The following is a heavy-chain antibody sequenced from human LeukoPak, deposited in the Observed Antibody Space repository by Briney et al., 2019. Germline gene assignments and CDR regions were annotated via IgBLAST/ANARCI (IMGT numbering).Heavy chain of an antibody. CDR1: GFTFSSYW. CDR3: ARADGDYGNYYYYYYMDV. J-gene: IGHJ6*03. V-gene: IGHV3-74*01. CDR2: INSDGSST. Sequence: GGSLRLSCAASGFTFSSYWMHWVRQAPGKGLVWVSRINSDGSSTSYADSVKGRFTISRDNAKNTPYLQMNSLRAEDTAVYYCARADGDYGNYYYYYYMDVWGKGTTVTISS. D-gene: IGHD4-17*01.